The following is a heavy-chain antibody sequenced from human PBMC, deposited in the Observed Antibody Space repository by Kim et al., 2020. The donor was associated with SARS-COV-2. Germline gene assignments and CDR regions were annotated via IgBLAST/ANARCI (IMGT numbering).Heavy chain of an antibody. CDR3: AKDRAAAAGTGQFDY. D-gene: IGHD6-13*01. J-gene: IGHJ4*02. Sequence: DSVKGRFTISRDSSQKMLYLQMNNLTDADTAIYYCAKDRAAAAGTGQFDYWGQGTLVTVSS. V-gene: IGHV3-23*01.